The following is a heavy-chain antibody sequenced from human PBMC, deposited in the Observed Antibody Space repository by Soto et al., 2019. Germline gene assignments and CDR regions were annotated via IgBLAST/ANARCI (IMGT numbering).Heavy chain of an antibody. J-gene: IGHJ3*02. CDR3: ARDGLAGYSSSWYAFDI. Sequence: KQSQTLSLTCAISGDGVSSNSAAWNWIRQSPSRGLEWLGRTYYRSKWYNDYAVSVKSRITINPDTSKNQFSLQLNSVTPEDTAVYYCARDGLAGYSSSWYAFDIWGQGTMVTVSS. V-gene: IGHV6-1*01. CDR1: GDGVSSNSAA. D-gene: IGHD6-13*01. CDR2: TYYRSKWYN.